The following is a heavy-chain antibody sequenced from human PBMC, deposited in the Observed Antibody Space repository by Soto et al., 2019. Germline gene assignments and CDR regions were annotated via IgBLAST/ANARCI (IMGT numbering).Heavy chain of an antibody. V-gene: IGHV3-11*04. CDR3: AKAGEIFGLVIFAYLDF. J-gene: IGHJ4*02. Sequence: PGGSLRLSCAAAGFRFNDYYMTWIRQAPGKGLEWVSYISSGSSTIYYAHSVKGRFTISRDNAKNTLFLQMNSLTTEDTAVYFCAKAGEIFGLVIFAYLDFWGQGTLVTVSS. CDR2: ISSGSSTI. D-gene: IGHD3-3*01. CDR1: GFRFNDYY.